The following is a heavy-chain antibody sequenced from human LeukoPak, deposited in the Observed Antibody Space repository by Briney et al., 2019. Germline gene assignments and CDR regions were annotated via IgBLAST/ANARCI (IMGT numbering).Heavy chain of an antibody. Sequence: GGSLRLSCAASGFTFSDYYMSWIRQAPGKGLEWVSYISSSGSTIYYADSVKGRFTISRDNSKNTLYVQVNSLGTEDTAAYYCAKGSYYDSSGSFYFDYWGQGTLVTVSS. V-gene: IGHV3-11*01. CDR2: ISSSGSTI. CDR3: AKGSYYDSSGSFYFDY. J-gene: IGHJ4*02. D-gene: IGHD3-22*01. CDR1: GFTFSDYY.